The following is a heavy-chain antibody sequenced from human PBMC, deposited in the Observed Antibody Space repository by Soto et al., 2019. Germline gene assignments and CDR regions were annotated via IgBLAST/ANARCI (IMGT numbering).Heavy chain of an antibody. Sequence: HPGGSLRLSCAASGFTFSSYAMHWVRQAPGKGLEYVSAISSNGGSTYYANSVKGRFTISRDNSKNTLYLQMGSLRAEDMAVYYCARGALWSTPGAFDIWGQGTMVTVSS. V-gene: IGHV3-64*01. CDR3: ARGALWSTPGAFDI. CDR1: GFTFSSYA. J-gene: IGHJ3*02. D-gene: IGHD3-10*01. CDR2: ISSNGGST.